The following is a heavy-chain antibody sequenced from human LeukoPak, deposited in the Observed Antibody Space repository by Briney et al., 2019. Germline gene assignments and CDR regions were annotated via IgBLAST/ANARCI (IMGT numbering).Heavy chain of an antibody. CDR3: ARVAGARSSWYYFDY. CDR2: INHSGST. J-gene: IGHJ4*02. V-gene: IGHV4-34*01. CDR1: GGSFNDYY. D-gene: IGHD6-13*01. Sequence: PSETLSLTCAVYGGSFNDYYWSWIRQPPGKGLEWIGEINHSGSTNYNPSLKSRVTISVDTSKNQVSLGLSSVTAADTAVYYCARVAGARSSWYYFDYWGQGTLVTVSS.